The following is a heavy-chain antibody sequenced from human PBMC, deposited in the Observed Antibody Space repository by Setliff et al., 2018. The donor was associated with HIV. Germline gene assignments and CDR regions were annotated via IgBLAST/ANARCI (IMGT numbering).Heavy chain of an antibody. V-gene: IGHV1-18*01. J-gene: IGHJ5*02. CDR1: GYTFTSYG. Sequence: ASVKVSCKASGYTFTSYGISWVRQAPGQGLEWMGWISAYNGNTKYPQKFQGRVTITRDTSASTAYMELSSLRSEDTAVYYCAGGRFSSSLYFNWFDPWGQGTLVTVSS. D-gene: IGHD6-13*01. CDR2: ISAYNGNT. CDR3: AGGRFSSSLYFNWFDP.